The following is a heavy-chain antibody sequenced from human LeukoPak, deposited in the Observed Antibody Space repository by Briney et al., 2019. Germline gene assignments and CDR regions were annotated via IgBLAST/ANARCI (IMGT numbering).Heavy chain of an antibody. CDR3: AKGVIDFDY. Sequence: GRSLRLSCAASGFTFSSYGMHWVRQPPGKGRDWVAVISYDRSNKYYADSVKGRFTISRENSKNTLYLQMNSLRAEDTAVYYCAKGVIDFDYWGQGTLVTVSS. J-gene: IGHJ4*02. D-gene: IGHD5/OR15-5a*01. V-gene: IGHV3-30*18. CDR1: GFTFSSYG. CDR2: ISYDRSNK.